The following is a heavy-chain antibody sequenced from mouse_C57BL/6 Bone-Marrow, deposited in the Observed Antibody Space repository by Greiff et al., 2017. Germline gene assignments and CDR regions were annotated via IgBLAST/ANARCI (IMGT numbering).Heavy chain of an antibody. D-gene: IGHD4-1*01. CDR2: IYPGNSDT. Sequence: EVQLQQSGTVLARPGASVKMSCKTSGYTFTSYWMHWVKQRPGQGLEWIGAIYPGNSDTSYNQKFKGKAKLTADTSASTAYMELSSLTTEDSAVYTCTELASHFDYWGEGTTLTVSS. J-gene: IGHJ2*01. V-gene: IGHV1-5*01. CDR3: TELASHFDY. CDR1: GYTFTSYW.